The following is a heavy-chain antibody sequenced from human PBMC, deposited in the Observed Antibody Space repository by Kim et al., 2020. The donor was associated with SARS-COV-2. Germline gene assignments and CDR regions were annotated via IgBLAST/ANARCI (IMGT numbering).Heavy chain of an antibody. Sequence: GGSLRLSCAASGFTFDDYGMSWVRQAPGKGLEWVSGINWNGGSTGYADSVKGRFTISRDNAKNSLYLQMNSLRAEDTALYYCARGPQDDISSSWYPYYFDYWGQGTLVNVSS. CDR1: GFTFDDYG. V-gene: IGHV3-20*04. D-gene: IGHD6-13*01. CDR2: INWNGGST. CDR3: ARGPQDDISSSWYPYYFDY. J-gene: IGHJ4*02.